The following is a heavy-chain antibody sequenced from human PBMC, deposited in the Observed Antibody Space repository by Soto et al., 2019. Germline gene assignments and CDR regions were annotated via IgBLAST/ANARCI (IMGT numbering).Heavy chain of an antibody. CDR3: ARRGLIAAAVGLVD. CDR1: GGSISSSSYY. Sequence: QLQLQESGPGLVKPSETLSLTCTVSGGSISSSSYYWGWIRQPPGKGLEWIGSIYYSGSTYYNPSLKRRVTXXVXPXXNQFPLKLSSVTAADTAVYYCARRGLIAAAVGLVDWGQGTLVTVSS. CDR2: IYYSGST. J-gene: IGHJ4*02. V-gene: IGHV4-39*01. D-gene: IGHD6-13*01.